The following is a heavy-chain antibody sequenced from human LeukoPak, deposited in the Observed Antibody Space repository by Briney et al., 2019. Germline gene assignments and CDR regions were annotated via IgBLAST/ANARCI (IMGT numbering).Heavy chain of an antibody. CDR2: FHPEDGET. V-gene: IGHV1-24*01. CDR3: ATNRGDFWSGYYFDY. J-gene: IGHJ4*02. CDR1: GYTFTGYY. D-gene: IGHD3-3*01. Sequence: ASVKVSCKASGYTFTGYYMHWVRQAPGKGFEWMGGFHPEDGETIYPQKFQGRVTLTEDTSTDTAYMDLTGLRSEDTAVYYCATNRGDFWSGYYFDYWGQGTLVTVSS.